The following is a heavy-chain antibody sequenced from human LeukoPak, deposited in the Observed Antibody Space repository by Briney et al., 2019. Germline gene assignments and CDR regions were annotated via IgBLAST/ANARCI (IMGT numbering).Heavy chain of an antibody. J-gene: IGHJ4*02. Sequence: GGSLRLSCAASGFTFSSYDMHWVRQAPGEGLEWVAFIQYDGSNEYYADSVKGRFTISRDNSKNTLYLQMNSLRVEDTAVYYCAKEVRYYDSSGYYYESGGGLDYWGQGTLVTVSS. D-gene: IGHD3-22*01. V-gene: IGHV3-30*02. CDR3: AKEVRYYDSSGYYYESGGGLDY. CDR2: IQYDGSNE. CDR1: GFTFSSYD.